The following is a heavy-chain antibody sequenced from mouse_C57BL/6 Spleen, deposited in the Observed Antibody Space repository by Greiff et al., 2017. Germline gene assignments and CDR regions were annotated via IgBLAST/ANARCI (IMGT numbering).Heavy chain of an antibody. J-gene: IGHJ4*01. CDR1: SYTFTSYW. D-gene: IGHD2-1*01. CDR3: ARVTHYAMDY. Sequence: QVQLQQSGAELVKPGASVKLSCKASSYTFTSYWMQWVKQRPGQGLEWIGEIDPSDSYTNYNQKFKGKATLTVDTSSSTAYMQLSSLTSEDSAVYYCARVTHYAMDYWGQGTSVTVSS. CDR2: IDPSDSYT. V-gene: IGHV1-50*01.